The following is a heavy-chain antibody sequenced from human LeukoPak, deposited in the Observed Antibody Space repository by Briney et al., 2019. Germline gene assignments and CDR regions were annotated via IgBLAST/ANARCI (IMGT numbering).Heavy chain of an antibody. CDR1: EFTFSSYG. J-gene: IGHJ4*02. Sequence: GGSLRLSCAASEFTFSSYGMHWVRQAPGKGLEWVAFIRYDGSNKYYADSVKGRFTISRDNSKNTLYLQMNSLRAEDTAVYYCSKDGGVWAVLPATMSYWGQGTLVTVSS. CDR2: IRYDGSNK. V-gene: IGHV3-30*02. CDR3: SKDGGVWAVLPATMSY. D-gene: IGHD2-2*01.